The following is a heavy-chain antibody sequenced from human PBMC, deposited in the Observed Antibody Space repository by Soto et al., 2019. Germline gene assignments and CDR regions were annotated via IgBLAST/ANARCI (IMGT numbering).Heavy chain of an antibody. D-gene: IGHD2-2*01. J-gene: IGHJ4*02. CDR3: ARSTSPFYFNY. CDR1: GYSFTSYW. Sequence: PGESLKISCKGSGYSFTSYWIGWVRQMPGKGLEWMGIIYPGDSDTIYNPSFHGQVTISADKSFSTAYLQWSSLRASDTAMYYCARSTSPFYFNYWGQGTLVTVSS. V-gene: IGHV5-51*01. CDR2: IYPGDSDT.